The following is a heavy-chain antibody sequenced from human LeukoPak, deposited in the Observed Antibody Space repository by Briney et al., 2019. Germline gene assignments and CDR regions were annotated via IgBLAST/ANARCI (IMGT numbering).Heavy chain of an antibody. CDR1: GGSFSGYY. Sequence: SETLSLTCAVYGGSFSGYYWSWIRQPPGKGLEWIGEINHSGSTNYNPSLKSRATISVDTSKNQFSLKLSSVTAADTAVYYCARGRSPPTYNYYYGMDVWGQGTTVTVSS. D-gene: IGHD3-10*01. CDR2: INHSGST. CDR3: ARGRSPPTYNYYYGMDV. J-gene: IGHJ6*02. V-gene: IGHV4-34*01.